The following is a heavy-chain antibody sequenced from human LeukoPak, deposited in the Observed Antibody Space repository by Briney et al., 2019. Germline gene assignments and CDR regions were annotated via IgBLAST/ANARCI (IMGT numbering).Heavy chain of an antibody. D-gene: IGHD3-22*01. J-gene: IGHJ4*02. Sequence: GGSLRLSCAASGFTFSSYAMSWVRQAPGKGLEWVSGISTSGGTTSYAESVKGRFTVSRDNPRNTLYMEMNSLRDEDTAVYYCAVMHRYYDGSGYWVQWGQGTLVTVSS. CDR3: AVMHRYYDGSGYWVQ. CDR1: GFTFSSYA. CDR2: ISTSGGTT. V-gene: IGHV3-23*01.